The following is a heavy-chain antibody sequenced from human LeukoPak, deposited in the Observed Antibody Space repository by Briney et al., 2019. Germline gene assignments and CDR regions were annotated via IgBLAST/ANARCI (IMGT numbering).Heavy chain of an antibody. CDR3: ARGHYDLNT. Sequence: SETLSLTCTVSGGSVSSGTYYWSWIRQPPGKGLEWIGYIYYSGSTNYNPSLKSRVTISMDTSKNQFSLKLSSVTAADTAVYYCARGHYDLNTRGQGTLVTVSS. J-gene: IGHJ4*02. D-gene: IGHD3-3*01. CDR1: GGSVSSGTYY. CDR2: IYYSGST. V-gene: IGHV4-61*01.